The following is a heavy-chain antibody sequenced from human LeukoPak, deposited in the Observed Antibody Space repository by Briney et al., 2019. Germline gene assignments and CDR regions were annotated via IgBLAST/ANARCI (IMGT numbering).Heavy chain of an antibody. D-gene: IGHD3-9*01. J-gene: IGHJ4*02. CDR3: ARTRYFDWLFPPDY. V-gene: IGHV1-2*02. CDR2: INPNSGGT. CDR1: GYTFTGYY. Sequence: ASVKVSCKASGYTFTGYYMHWVRQVPGQGLEWMGWINPNSGGTNYAQKFQGRVTMTRDTSISTAYMELSRLRSDDTAVYYCARTRYFDWLFPPDYWGQGTPVTVSS.